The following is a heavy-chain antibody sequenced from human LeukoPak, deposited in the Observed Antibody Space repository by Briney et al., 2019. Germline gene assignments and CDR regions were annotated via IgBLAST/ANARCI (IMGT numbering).Heavy chain of an antibody. Sequence: SETVSLTCTVSGGSISSSSYYWGWIRQPPGMGLEWIGSIYYSGRTYYNPSLKSRVTISVGTSKNQFSLKLSCVTAADTAVYYCARLYAGFGELGWFDPCGQGTLVTVYS. CDR3: ARLYAGFGELGWFDP. J-gene: IGHJ5*02. V-gene: IGHV4-39*01. CDR1: GGSISSSSYY. D-gene: IGHD3-10*01. CDR2: IYYSGRT.